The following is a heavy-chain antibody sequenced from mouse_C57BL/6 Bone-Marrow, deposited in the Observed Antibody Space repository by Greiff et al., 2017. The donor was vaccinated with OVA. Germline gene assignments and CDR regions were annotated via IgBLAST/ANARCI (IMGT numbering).Heavy chain of an antibody. V-gene: IGHV5-9-1*02. D-gene: IGHD1-1*01. Sequence: EVKVEESGEGLVKPGGSLKLSCAASGFSFSSYAMSWVRQTPEKRLEWVAYISSCGDYIYYADTVKGRFTISRDNARNTLYLQMSSLKSEDTAMYYCTRLVDAMDYWGQGTSVTVSS. CDR3: TRLVDAMDY. CDR1: GFSFSSYA. CDR2: ISSCGDYI. J-gene: IGHJ4*01.